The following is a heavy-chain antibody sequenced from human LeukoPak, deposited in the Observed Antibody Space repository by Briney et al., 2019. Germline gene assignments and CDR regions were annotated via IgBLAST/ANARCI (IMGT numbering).Heavy chain of an antibody. CDR2: ISVYNANT. Sequence: ASVKVSCKASGYRFINYSISWVRQAPGQGLEWMGWISVYNANTNYAQKLQGRVTMTTDTSTSTAYMELRSLRSVDTAVYYCARDHWQTPSYFDYWGQGTLVTVSS. CDR1: GYRFINYS. V-gene: IGHV1-18*01. J-gene: IGHJ4*02. CDR3: ARDHWQTPSYFDY. D-gene: IGHD1-1*01.